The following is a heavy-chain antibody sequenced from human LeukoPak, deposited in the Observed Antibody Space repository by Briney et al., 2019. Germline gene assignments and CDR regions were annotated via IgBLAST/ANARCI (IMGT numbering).Heavy chain of an antibody. Sequence: ASVKVSCKASGYTFTSYGISWVRQAPGQGLEWMGWISAYNGNTNYAQKLQGRVTMTTDTSTSTAYMELRSLRPDDTAVYYCARVHYYYDSSGYYYYDYWGQGTLVTVSS. D-gene: IGHD3-22*01. V-gene: IGHV1-18*01. CDR1: GYTFTSYG. CDR2: ISAYNGNT. CDR3: ARVHYYYDSSGYYYYDY. J-gene: IGHJ4*02.